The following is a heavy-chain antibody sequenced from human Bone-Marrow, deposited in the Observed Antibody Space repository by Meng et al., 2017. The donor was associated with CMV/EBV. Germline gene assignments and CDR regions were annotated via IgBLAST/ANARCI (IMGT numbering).Heavy chain of an antibody. D-gene: IGHD6-19*01. CDR3: ARDLESSGWPRHP. CDR2: IIPILTLT. Sequence: SVKVSCKTSGDTFNNYPITWVRQAPGQGLEWVGRIIPILTLTTYAQMFQGRVTITADKSTNTVYMDLSSLRSEDAAVYYCARDLESSGWPRHPWGQGTLVTVSS. CDR1: GDTFNNYP. V-gene: IGHV1-69*04. J-gene: IGHJ5*02.